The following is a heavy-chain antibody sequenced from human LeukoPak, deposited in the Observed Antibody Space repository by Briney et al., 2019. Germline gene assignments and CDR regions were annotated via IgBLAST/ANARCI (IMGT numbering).Heavy chain of an antibody. CDR2: ISGSGGST. CDR3: ARKSSISTSHPEDC. Sequence: GGSLRLSCAASGFTFSNYAMTWVRQVPGKGLEWVSIISGSGGSTYYADSVKGRFTIYRDNSKNTLYLQMNSLRVEDTAVYYCARKSSISTSHPEDCWGQGTLVTVSS. CDR1: GFTFSNYA. D-gene: IGHD1-26*01. V-gene: IGHV3-23*01. J-gene: IGHJ4*02.